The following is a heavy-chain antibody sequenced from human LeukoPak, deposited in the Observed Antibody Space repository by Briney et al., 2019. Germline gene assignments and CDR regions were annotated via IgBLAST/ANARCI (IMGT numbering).Heavy chain of an antibody. Sequence: GASVKVSCKASGYTFTSYAIHWVRQAPGQRLEWMRWINAGNGNTKYSQKFQDRVTITRDTSASTAYMELSSLRSEDTAVYYCARDIVVVTAMFYFDYWGQGTLVTVSS. CDR3: ARDIVVVTAMFYFDY. D-gene: IGHD2-21*02. CDR2: INAGNGNT. V-gene: IGHV1-3*01. J-gene: IGHJ4*02. CDR1: GYTFTSYA.